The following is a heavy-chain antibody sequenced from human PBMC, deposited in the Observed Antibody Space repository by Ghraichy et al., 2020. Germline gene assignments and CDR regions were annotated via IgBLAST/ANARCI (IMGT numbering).Heavy chain of an antibody. Sequence: ASVKVSCKASGYNFTTYGISWVRQAPGQGPEWMGWVSADTGNINYAKKFLDRVTMTRDTSTATVYLELKSLRFDDTAVYYCARDFEPRVWYGYFHHWGQGTPVTVSS. D-gene: IGHD6-13*01. J-gene: IGHJ1*01. CDR2: VSADTGNI. CDR3: ARDFEPRVWYGYFHH. V-gene: IGHV1-18*01. CDR1: GYNFTTYG.